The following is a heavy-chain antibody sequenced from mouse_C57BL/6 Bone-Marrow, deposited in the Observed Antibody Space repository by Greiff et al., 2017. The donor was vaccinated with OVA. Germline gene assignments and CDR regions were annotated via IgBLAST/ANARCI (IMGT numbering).Heavy chain of an antibody. D-gene: IGHD1-1*01. Sequence: EVQLVESGGGLVQSGRSLRLSCATSGFTFSDFYMEWVRQAPGKGLEWIAASRNKANDYTTEYSASVKARFIVSRDTSQSILYLQMNALRAEDTAIYYCARDAYYGSSYAMDYWGQGTSVTVSS. CDR2: SRNKANDYTT. V-gene: IGHV7-1*01. J-gene: IGHJ4*01. CDR1: GFTFSDFY. CDR3: ARDAYYGSSYAMDY.